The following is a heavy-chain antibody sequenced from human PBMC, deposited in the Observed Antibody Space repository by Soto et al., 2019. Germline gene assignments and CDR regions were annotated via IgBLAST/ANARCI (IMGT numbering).Heavy chain of an antibody. CDR2: ISAYNGNT. D-gene: IGHD3-10*01. V-gene: IGHV1-18*01. Sequence: ASVKVSCKASGYTFTSYGISWVRQAPGQGLEWMGWISAYNGNTNYAQKLQGRVTMTTDTSTSTAYMELRSLRSDDTAVYYCAGDPSRYGSGSYYNRYYYYVMDFWGQGTTVTVS. CDR3: AGDPSRYGSGSYYNRYYYYVMDF. J-gene: IGHJ6*02. CDR1: GYTFTSYG.